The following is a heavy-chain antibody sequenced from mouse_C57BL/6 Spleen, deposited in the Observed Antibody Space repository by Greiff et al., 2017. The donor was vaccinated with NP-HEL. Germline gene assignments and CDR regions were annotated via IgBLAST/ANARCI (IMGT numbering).Heavy chain of an antibody. CDR3: ARARDSNSHITTVVAGDYFDY. D-gene: IGHD1-1*01. CDR2: IYPGSGNT. CDR1: GYTFTDYY. Sequence: VQLQQSGAELVRPGASVKLSCKASGYTFTDYYINWVKQRPGQGLEWIARIYPGSGNTYYNEKFKGKATLTAEKSSSTAYMQLSSLTSEDSAVYFCARARDSNSHITTVVAGDYFDYWGQGTTLTVSS. J-gene: IGHJ2*01. V-gene: IGHV1-76*01.